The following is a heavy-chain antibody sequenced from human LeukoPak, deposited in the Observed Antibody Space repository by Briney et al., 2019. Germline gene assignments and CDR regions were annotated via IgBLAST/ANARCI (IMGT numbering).Heavy chain of an antibody. CDR2: IKQDGSEK. CDR1: GFTFSSYW. J-gene: IGHJ4*02. CDR3: ARDPLLSSSWYSGSGSGLPFDY. V-gene: IGHV3-7*01. D-gene: IGHD6-13*01. Sequence: GGSLRLSCAASGFTFSSYWMSWVRQAPGKGLEWVANIKQDGSEKYYVDSVKGRFTISRDNAKNSLYLQMNSLRAEDTAVYYCARDPLLSSSWYSGSGSGLPFDYWGQGTLVTVSS.